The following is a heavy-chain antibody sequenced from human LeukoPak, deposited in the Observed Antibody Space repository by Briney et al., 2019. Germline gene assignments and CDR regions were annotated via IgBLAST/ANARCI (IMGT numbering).Heavy chain of an antibody. V-gene: IGHV1-69*06. D-gene: IGHD1-26*01. CDR2: INPIFGTA. J-gene: IGHJ3*02. Sequence: SVKVSCKASGYTFTGYYMHWVRQAPGQGLEWMGWINPIFGTANYAQKFQGRVTITADKSTSTAYMELSSLRSEDTAVYYCARGPSGSYVPLGIWGQGTMVTVSS. CDR3: ARGPSGSYVPLGI. CDR1: GYTFTGYY.